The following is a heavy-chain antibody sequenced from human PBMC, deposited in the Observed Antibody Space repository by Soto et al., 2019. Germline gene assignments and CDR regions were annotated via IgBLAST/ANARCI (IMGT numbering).Heavy chain of an antibody. CDR1: GGSITSSSYY. D-gene: IGHD3-10*01. J-gene: IGHJ4*02. Sequence: TSETLSLTCTVSGGSITSSSYYWGWIRQPPGKGLEWIGNIYYSGSTYYNPSLNSRVTTSVDTSKNQFSLKLSSVTATDTAIYCCASGDYYDSGSYVDYWGQGALVTVSS. CDR2: IYYSGST. CDR3: ASGDYYDSGSYVDY. V-gene: IGHV4-39*01.